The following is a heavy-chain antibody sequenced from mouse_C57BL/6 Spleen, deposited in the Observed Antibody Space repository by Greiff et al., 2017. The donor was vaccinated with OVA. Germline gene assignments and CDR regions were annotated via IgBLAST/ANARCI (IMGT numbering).Heavy chain of an antibody. CDR1: GYSITSGYY. D-gene: IGHD2-4*01. Sequence: EVQLQESGPGLVKPSQSLSLTCSVTGYSITSGYYWNWIRQFPGNKLEWMGYISYDGSNNYNPSLKNRISITRDTSKNQFFLKLNSVTTEDTATYYCAREGYDYDLDYWGQGTTLTVSS. CDR2: ISYDGSN. V-gene: IGHV3-6*01. J-gene: IGHJ2*01. CDR3: AREGYDYDLDY.